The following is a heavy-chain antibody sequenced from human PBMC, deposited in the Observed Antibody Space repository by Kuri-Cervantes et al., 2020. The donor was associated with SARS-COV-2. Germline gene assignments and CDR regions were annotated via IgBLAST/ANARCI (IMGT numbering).Heavy chain of an antibody. CDR2: IGTAGDP. D-gene: IGHD3-3*01. V-gene: IGHV3-13*05. J-gene: IGHJ4*02. Sequence: GESLKISCAASGFTFSSYDMHWVRQATGKGLEWVSAIGTAGDPYYPGSVKGRFTISRDNSKNTLYLQMNSLRAEDTAVYYCAKAYNFWNYFDHWGQGTRVTVSS. CDR1: GFTFSSYD. CDR3: AKAYNFWNYFDH.